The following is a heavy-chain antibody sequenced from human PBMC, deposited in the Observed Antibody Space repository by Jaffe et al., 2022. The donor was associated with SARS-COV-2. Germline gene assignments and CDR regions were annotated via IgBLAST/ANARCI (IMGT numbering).Heavy chain of an antibody. V-gene: IGHV4-39*01. CDR1: GGSISDSNYY. J-gene: IGHJ4*02. CDR2: VHYSGAT. CDR3: VREKGGSSWADY. Sequence: QPQAQESGPGLVKPSETLSLTCTVSGGSISDSNYYWAWIRQPPGMGLEWIGSVHYSGATACKPSLKGRVTISVETSKNQFSLRLAYVTAADTAVYYCVREKGGSSWADYLGQGTLVTVSS. D-gene: IGHD6-13*01.